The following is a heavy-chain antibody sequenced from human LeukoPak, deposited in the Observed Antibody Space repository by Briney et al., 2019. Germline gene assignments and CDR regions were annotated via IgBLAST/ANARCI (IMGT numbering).Heavy chain of an antibody. Sequence: GGFLRLSCVGSGFTFSRYWITWVRQAPGKGLEWVANINLSGSETYYVDSVKGRLTISRDNAKNSLYLQMSTLRAEDTAVYYCARDQIPLDAFDIWGQGTMVTVSS. J-gene: IGHJ3*02. CDR2: INLSGSET. CDR3: ARDQIPLDAFDI. V-gene: IGHV3-7*03. D-gene: IGHD2-2*02. CDR1: GFTFSRYW.